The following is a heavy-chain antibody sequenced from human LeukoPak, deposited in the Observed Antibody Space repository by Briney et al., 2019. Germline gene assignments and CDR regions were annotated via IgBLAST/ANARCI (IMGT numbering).Heavy chain of an antibody. J-gene: IGHJ5*02. CDR1: GFTFSSYA. V-gene: IGHV3-30-3*01. D-gene: IGHD5-18*01. CDR2: ISYDGSNK. Sequence: GGSLRLSCAASGFTFSSYAMHWVRQAPGKGLEWVAVISYDGSNKYYADSVKGRFTISRDNSKNTLYLQMNSLRAEDTAVYYCARVREYSYGDQENNWFDPWGQGTLVTVSS. CDR3: ARVREYSYGDQENNWFDP.